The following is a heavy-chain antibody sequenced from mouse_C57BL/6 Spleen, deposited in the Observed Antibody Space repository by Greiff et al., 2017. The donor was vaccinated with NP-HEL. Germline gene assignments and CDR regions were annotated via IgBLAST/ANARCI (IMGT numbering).Heavy chain of an antibody. CDR3: ANGYYERSWFAY. J-gene: IGHJ3*01. Sequence: DVKLVESGGGLVKPGGSLKLSCAASGFTFSDYGMHWVRQAPEKGLEWVAYISSGSSTIYYADTVKGRFTISRDNAKNTLFLQMTSLRSEDTAMYYCANGYYERSWFAYWGQGTLVTVSA. CDR2: ISSGSSTI. V-gene: IGHV5-17*01. D-gene: IGHD2-3*01. CDR1: GFTFSDYG.